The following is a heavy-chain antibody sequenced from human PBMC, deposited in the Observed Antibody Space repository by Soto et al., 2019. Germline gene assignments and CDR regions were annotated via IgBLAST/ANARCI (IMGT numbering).Heavy chain of an antibody. V-gene: IGHV3-30*03. CDR2: ISYDGSDK. Sequence: SGGSLRLSCAASGFTFNNYGMHWVRQAPGKGLEWVAIISYDGSDKSYADSVKGRFTISRDNAKNSLYLQMNSLRAEDTAVYYCARDPSSGYRLNWFDPWGQGTLVTVSS. CDR3: ARDPSSGYRLNWFDP. D-gene: IGHD3-22*01. J-gene: IGHJ5*02. CDR1: GFTFNNYG.